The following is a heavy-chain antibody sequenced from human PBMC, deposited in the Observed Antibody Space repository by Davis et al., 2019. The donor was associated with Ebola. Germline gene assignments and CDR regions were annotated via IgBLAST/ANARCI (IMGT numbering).Heavy chain of an antibody. V-gene: IGHV7-4-1*02. CDR3: ARVDFGYNYDFWSGYYTRFDP. CDR2: INTNTGNP. J-gene: IGHJ5*02. D-gene: IGHD3-3*01. Sequence: ASVKVSYKASGYTFSSHAMNWVRQAPGQGLEWMGWINTNTGNPTYAQGFTGRFVFSLDTSGSTAYLQISSLKAEDTAVYYCARVDFGYNYDFWSGYYTRFDPWGQGTLVTVSS. CDR1: GYTFSSHA.